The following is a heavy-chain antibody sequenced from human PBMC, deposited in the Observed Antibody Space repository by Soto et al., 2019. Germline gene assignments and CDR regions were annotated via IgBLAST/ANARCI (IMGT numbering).Heavy chain of an antibody. D-gene: IGHD6-19*01. CDR3: ARDGRIAVAGKTFDY. CDR2: ISAYNGNT. Sequence: ASVKVSCKASGNTFTSYGISWVRQAPGQGLEWMGWISAYNGNTNYAQKLQGRVTMTTDTSTSTAYMELRSLRSDDTAVYYCARDGRIAVAGKTFDYWGQGTLVTVS. V-gene: IGHV1-18*01. CDR1: GNTFTSYG. J-gene: IGHJ4*02.